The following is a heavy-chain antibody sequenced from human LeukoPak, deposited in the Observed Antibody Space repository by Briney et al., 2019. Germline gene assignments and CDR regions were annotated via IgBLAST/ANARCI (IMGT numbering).Heavy chain of an antibody. Sequence: PGRSLGLSCAASGFTFDDYAMHWVRQVPGRGLEWVSGISWNSGSIGYADSVKGRFTISRDNAKNSLYLQMNSLRVEDTALYYCAKDSGSNPTNWFDPWGQGTLVTVSS. CDR3: AKDSGSNPTNWFDP. V-gene: IGHV3-9*01. CDR1: GFTFDDYA. D-gene: IGHD3-10*01. CDR2: ISWNSGSI. J-gene: IGHJ5*02.